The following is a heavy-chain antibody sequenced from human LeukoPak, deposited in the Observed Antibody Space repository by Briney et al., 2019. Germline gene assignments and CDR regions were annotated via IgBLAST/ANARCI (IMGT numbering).Heavy chain of an antibody. V-gene: IGHV4-39*01. CDR2: IYYSGDT. D-gene: IGHD6-19*01. Sequence: SETLSLTCGVSGGSISSTSKYWGWIRQPPGKGLEWIGSIYYSGDTYYKPSLRSRVTISVDTSKNQFSLKLTSVTAADTAVYYCARHLGSGWYYFDYWGQGTLVTVSS. CDR3: ARHLGSGWYYFDY. J-gene: IGHJ4*02. CDR1: GGSISSTSKY.